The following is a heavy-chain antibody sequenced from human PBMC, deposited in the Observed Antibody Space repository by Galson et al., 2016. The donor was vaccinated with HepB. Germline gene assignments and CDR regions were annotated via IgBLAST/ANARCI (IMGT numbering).Heavy chain of an antibody. Sequence: SETLSPTCAVSGGSISSNNWWSWVRQPPGKRLEWLGEIFHSGSTNYNPSLKSRVTMSVDKSKNHVSLKLISVTAADTAMYYCASYLLQSWAGSDAFDTWGLGTMVTVSS. CDR1: GGSISSNNW. V-gene: IGHV4-4*02. J-gene: IGHJ3*02. CDR2: IFHSGST. D-gene: IGHD4-11*01. CDR3: ASYLLQSWAGSDAFDT.